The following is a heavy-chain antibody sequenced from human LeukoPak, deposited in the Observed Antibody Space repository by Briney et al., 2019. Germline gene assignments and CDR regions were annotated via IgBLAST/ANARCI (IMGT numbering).Heavy chain of an antibody. V-gene: IGHV1-8*03. D-gene: IGHD3-10*01. Sequence: ASVKVSCKASGYTFTSYDINWVRQATGQGLEWMGWMNPNSGNTGYAQKFQGRVTITRNTSISTAYMELGSLRSEDTAVYYCATTGNPAYYYGSGSYYNYWGQGTLVTVSS. CDR1: GYTFTSYD. J-gene: IGHJ4*02. CDR2: MNPNSGNT. CDR3: ATTGNPAYYYGSGSYYNY.